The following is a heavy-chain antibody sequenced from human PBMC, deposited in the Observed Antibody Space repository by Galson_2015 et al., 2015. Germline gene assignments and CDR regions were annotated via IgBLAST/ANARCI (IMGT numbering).Heavy chain of an antibody. V-gene: IGHV3-74*01. D-gene: IGHD3-22*01. Sequence: SLRLSCAASGFIFSSYWMHWVRQGPGQGLVWVSRMYLDGRTTTYADSVKGRFTISRDNAKNTLYLQMNSLRAEDTAVYYCARAVSSDHNWFDSWGQGTLVTVSS. CDR2: MYLDGRTT. J-gene: IGHJ5*01. CDR1: GFIFSSYW. CDR3: ARAVSSDHNWFDS.